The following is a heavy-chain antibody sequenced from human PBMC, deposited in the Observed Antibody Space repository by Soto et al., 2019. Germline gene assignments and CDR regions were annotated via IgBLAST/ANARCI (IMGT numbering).Heavy chain of an antibody. D-gene: IGHD3-16*02. CDR1: GGTFSSYA. J-gene: IGHJ3*02. CDR3: AKVSTVFDVWGGYRNDAFDI. V-gene: IGHV1-69*01. CDR2: IIPIFGTA. Sequence: QVQLVQSGAEVKKPGSSVKVSCKASGGTFSSYAISWVRQAPGQGLEWMGGIIPIFGTANYAQKFQGRVTITADESTSTAYVELSSLRSEDTAVYYCAKVSTVFDVWGGYRNDAFDIWGQGTMVTVSS.